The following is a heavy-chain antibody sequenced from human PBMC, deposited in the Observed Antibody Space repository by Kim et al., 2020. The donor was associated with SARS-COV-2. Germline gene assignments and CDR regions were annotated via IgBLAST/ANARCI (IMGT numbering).Heavy chain of an antibody. J-gene: IGHJ3*02. CDR1: GYTFTSYG. D-gene: IGHD3-3*01. CDR3: ASYDFWSGHLAFDI. CDR2: ISAYNGNT. V-gene: IGHV1-18*01. Sequence: ASVKVSCKASGYTFTSYGISWVRQAPGQGLEWMGWISAYNGNTNYAQKLQGRVTMTTDTSTSTAYMELRSLRSDDTAVYYCASYDFWSGHLAFDIWGQGTMVTVSS.